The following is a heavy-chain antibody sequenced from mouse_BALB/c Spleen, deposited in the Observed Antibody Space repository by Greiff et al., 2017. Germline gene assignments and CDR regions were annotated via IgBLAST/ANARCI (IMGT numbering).Heavy chain of an antibody. CDR1: GFTFSSFG. CDR3: ASDRYDRSYAMDY. Sequence: EVQGVESGGGLVQPGGSRKLSCAASGFTFSSFGMHWVRQAPEKGLEWVAYISSGSSTIYYADTVKGRFTISRDNPKNTLFLQMTSLRSEDTAMYYCASDRYDRSYAMDYWGQGTSVTVSS. D-gene: IGHD2-14*01. J-gene: IGHJ4*01. CDR2: ISSGSSTI. V-gene: IGHV5-17*02.